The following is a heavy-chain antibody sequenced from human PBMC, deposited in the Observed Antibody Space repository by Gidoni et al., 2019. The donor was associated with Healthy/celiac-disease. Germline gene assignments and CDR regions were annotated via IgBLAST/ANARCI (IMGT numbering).Heavy chain of an antibody. Sequence: QLQLQESGPGLVKPSETLSLTCTVSGGSISSSSYYWGWIRQPPGKGLEGIGSIYYSGSTYYNPSLKSRVTISVDTSKNQFSLKLSSVTAADTAVYYCARLIVVVPAATYNWFDPWGQGTLVTVSS. CDR3: ARLIVVVPAATYNWFDP. V-gene: IGHV4-39*01. J-gene: IGHJ5*02. D-gene: IGHD2-2*01. CDR1: GGSISSSSYY. CDR2: IYYSGST.